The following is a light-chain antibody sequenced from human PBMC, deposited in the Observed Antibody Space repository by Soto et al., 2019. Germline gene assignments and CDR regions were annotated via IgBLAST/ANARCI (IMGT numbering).Light chain of an antibody. V-gene: IGKV1-5*01. Sequence: DIQMTQSPSTLSASVGDRVTITCRASQSISSWLAWYQQKPGIAPKLLIFDASSLESGVPSRFSGSGSGTEFTLTISSLQPDDFATYYCQQYNSPFTFGPGTKVDIK. J-gene: IGKJ3*01. CDR2: DAS. CDR3: QQYNSPFT. CDR1: QSISSW.